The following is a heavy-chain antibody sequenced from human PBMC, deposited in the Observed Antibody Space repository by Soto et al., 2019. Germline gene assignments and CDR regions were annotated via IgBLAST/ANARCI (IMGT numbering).Heavy chain of an antibody. J-gene: IGHJ4*02. Sequence: QVQLVQSGAEMMKPGSSVKVSCQSSGGTFNTYAMNWVRQAPGQGPEWMGDISPMFGAANYAPKFQGRVTITADEATGTSYMQLSRLTSEDTALYFCAREVQVHTPAFVYWGQGTLVTVSS. CDR2: ISPMFGAA. V-gene: IGHV1-69*19. CDR3: AREVQVHTPAFVY. D-gene: IGHD3-10*01. CDR1: GGTFNTYA.